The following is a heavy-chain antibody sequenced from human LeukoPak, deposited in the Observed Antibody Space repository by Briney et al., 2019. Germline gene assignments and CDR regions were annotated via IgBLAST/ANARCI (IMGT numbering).Heavy chain of an antibody. Sequence: GGSLRLSCAASGFIFSNAWISWVRQAPGKGLEWVGRIKSKTDGGTTDYAAPVKGRFTISRDDSKNTLYLQMNSLKTEDTAVYYCTGYYDSSGYYFSEYFQHWGQGTLVTVSS. D-gene: IGHD3-22*01. V-gene: IGHV3-15*01. J-gene: IGHJ1*01. CDR3: TGYYDSSGYYFSEYFQH. CDR1: GFIFSNAW. CDR2: IKSKTDGGTT.